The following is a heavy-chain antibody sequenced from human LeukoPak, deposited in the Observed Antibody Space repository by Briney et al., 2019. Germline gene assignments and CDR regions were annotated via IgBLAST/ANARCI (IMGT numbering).Heavy chain of an antibody. CDR3: VKTMMTFGGVIRTDAFDI. J-gene: IGHJ3*02. CDR2: INNNGGTT. CDR1: GFTFSRYA. Sequence: GGSLRLSCSASGFTFSRYAMHWVRHAPGKGLEYVSDINNNGGTTYYSDSVKAGFTISRDNFKSILFLQMTSLRAEDTAVYYCVKTMMTFGGVIRTDAFDIWGQGTMVTVSS. D-gene: IGHD3-16*01. V-gene: IGHV3-64D*06.